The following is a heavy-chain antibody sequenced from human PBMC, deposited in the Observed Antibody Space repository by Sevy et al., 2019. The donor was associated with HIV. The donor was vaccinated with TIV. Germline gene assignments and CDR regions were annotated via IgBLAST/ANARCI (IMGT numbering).Heavy chain of an antibody. CDR1: GYTFTDYY. J-gene: IGHJ6*02. V-gene: IGHV1-2*02. Sequence: ASVKVSCKASGYTFTDYYIHWVRQAPGQGLEWMDWINPNDGVTNYAQRFQGGVTVTTDTSVTTAYMELRGLRYDDTAIYDCARLTTKPTSDLYGMDVWGQGTTVTVSS. CDR2: INPNDGVT. D-gene: IGHD4-17*01. CDR3: ARLTTKPTSDLYGMDV.